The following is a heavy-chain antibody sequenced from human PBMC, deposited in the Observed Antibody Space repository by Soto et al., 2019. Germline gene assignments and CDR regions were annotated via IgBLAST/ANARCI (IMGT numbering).Heavy chain of an antibody. V-gene: IGHV3-13*01. J-gene: IGHJ4*02. D-gene: IGHD2-15*01. CDR3: ARGKCSGGSCYYFDY. CDR2: IGTAGDT. CDR1: GFTFSSYD. Sequence: GGSLRLSCAASGFTFSSYDMHWVRQPTGRGLEWVSAIGTAGDTHYPDSVKGRFTISRENAKNSLYLQMNSLRAGDTAVYYCARGKCSGGSCYYFDYWCQGT.